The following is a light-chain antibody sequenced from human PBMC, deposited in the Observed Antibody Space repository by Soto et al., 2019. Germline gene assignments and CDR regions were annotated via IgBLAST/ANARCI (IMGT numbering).Light chain of an antibody. V-gene: IGKV1-16*02. J-gene: IGKJ4*01. CDR2: AAS. Sequence: DLQLTQSPSSLSASVGDTVTITCRAIQDIRIYLAWFQQKPGKAPQSLIYAASSLQSGVPSKFSGSSSGTDFTLTINNLQPEDFATYYCQQYSRYPLTFGGWTNVEIK. CDR3: QQYSRYPLT. CDR1: QDIRIY.